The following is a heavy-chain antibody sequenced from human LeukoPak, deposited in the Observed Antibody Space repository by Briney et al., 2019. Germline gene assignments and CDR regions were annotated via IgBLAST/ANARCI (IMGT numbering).Heavy chain of an antibody. D-gene: IGHD4-17*01. CDR1: GFTFDDYA. CDR3: ARGGPTVTTLHDY. CDR2: ISYDGSNK. Sequence: GGSLRLSRAASGFTFDDYAMHWVRQAPGKGLEWVAVISYDGSNKYYADSVKGRFTISRDNSKNTLYLQMNSLRAEDTAVYYCARGGPTVTTLHDYWGQGTLVTVSS. J-gene: IGHJ4*02. V-gene: IGHV3-30-3*01.